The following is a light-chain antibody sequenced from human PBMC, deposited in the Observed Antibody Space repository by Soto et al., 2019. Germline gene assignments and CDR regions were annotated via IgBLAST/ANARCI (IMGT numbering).Light chain of an antibody. J-gene: IGLJ2*01. CDR3: GTWDTTLSAGVL. V-gene: IGLV1-51*02. CDR2: ENE. CDR1: SSNIGKNY. Sequence: QAVVTQPPSVSAAPGQKVTISCSGSSSNIGKNYVSWYKQLPGTAPKLLIFENENRPSGIPDRISGSKSGTSATLVITGLQTGDEADYYCGTWDTTLSAGVLFGGGTKLTVL.